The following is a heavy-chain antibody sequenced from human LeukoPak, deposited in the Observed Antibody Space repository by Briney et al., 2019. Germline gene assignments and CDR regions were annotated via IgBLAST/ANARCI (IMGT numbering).Heavy chain of an antibody. D-gene: IGHD2-21*01. CDR1: GFTFTDYA. CDR2: ISGSGGST. CDR3: AKHISGYYYYGMDV. J-gene: IGHJ6*02. Sequence: GSLRLSCAASGFTFTDYAMHWVRQAPGKGLEWVSAISGSGGSTYYADSVKGRFTISRDNSKNTLYLQMNSLRAEDTAVYYCAKHISGYYYYGMDVWGQGTTVTVSS. V-gene: IGHV3-23*01.